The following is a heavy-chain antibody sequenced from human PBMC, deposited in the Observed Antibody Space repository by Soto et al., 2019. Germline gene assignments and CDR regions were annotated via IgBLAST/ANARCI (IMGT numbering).Heavy chain of an antibody. CDR2: MNPNSGNT. CDR3: TRGRGVSAAAYYYSYYMDV. Sequence: GASVKVSCKASGYTFTSYDINWVRQATGQGLEWMGWMNPNSGNTGYAQKFQGRVTMTRNTSISTAYMELSSLRSEDTAVYYCTRGRGVSAAAYYYSYYMDVWGKGTTVTVS. V-gene: IGHV1-8*01. CDR1: GYTFTSYD. J-gene: IGHJ6*03. D-gene: IGHD6-13*01.